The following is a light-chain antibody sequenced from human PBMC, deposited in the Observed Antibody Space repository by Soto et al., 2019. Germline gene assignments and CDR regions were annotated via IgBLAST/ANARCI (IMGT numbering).Light chain of an antibody. Sequence: DIQMTQSPSSLSASVGDRVTITCQASQDISTFLNWYHHRPGKAPKLLIYDASHLQSGVASRFSASGAGTDFTFTISSLQPEDVGTYYCQQYDTLSYNFGQGTKLVI. CDR3: QQYDTLSYN. V-gene: IGKV1-33*01. CDR2: DAS. CDR1: QDISTF. J-gene: IGKJ2*01.